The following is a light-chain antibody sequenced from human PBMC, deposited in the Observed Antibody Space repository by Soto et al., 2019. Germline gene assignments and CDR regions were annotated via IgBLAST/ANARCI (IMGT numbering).Light chain of an antibody. Sequence: EMVLTQSPGTLSLSPGERATLSCRASQSVSSNYLAWYQQKPGQAPRLLIYGVFSRATGIPDRFSGSGSGTDFTLTISRLEPKAFAVYYCQQFSAFGQGTKVEIK. CDR3: QQFSA. CDR2: GVF. CDR1: QSVSSNY. J-gene: IGKJ1*01. V-gene: IGKV3-20*01.